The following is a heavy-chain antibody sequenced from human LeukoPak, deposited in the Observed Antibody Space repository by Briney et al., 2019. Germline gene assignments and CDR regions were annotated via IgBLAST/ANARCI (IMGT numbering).Heavy chain of an antibody. CDR2: MNPNSGNT. CDR1: GYTFTGYY. J-gene: IGHJ6*02. V-gene: IGHV1-8*02. CDR3: AREETHATSLALIPNFGMDV. D-gene: IGHD3-16*01. Sequence: GASVKVSCKASGYTFTGYYMHWVRQAPGQGLEWMGWMNPNSGNTGYAQKFQGRVTMTRNTSISTAYMELSSLRSEDTAVYYCAREETHATSLALIPNFGMDVWGQGTTVTVSS.